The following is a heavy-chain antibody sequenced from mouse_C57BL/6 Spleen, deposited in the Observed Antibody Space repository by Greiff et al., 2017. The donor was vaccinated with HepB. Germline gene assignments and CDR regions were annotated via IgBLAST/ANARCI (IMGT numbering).Heavy chain of an antibody. Sequence: QVQLKESGAELVRPGASVKLSCKASGYTFTDYYINWVKQRPGQGLEWIARIYPGSGNTYYNEKFKGKATLTAEKSSSTAYMQLSSLTSEDSAVYFCARSPYYGSSYGFAYWGQGTLVTVSA. J-gene: IGHJ3*01. CDR2: IYPGSGNT. V-gene: IGHV1-76*01. CDR1: GYTFTDYY. CDR3: ARSPYYGSSYGFAY. D-gene: IGHD1-1*01.